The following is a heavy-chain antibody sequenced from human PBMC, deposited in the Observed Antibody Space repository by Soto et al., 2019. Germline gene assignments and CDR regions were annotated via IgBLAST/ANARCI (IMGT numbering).Heavy chain of an antibody. D-gene: IGHD5-18*01. CDR1: SGSISSSNW. V-gene: IGHV4-4*02. CDR3: AIGYSYGSLYMDV. J-gene: IGHJ6*03. CDR2: IYHSGST. Sequence: SETLSLTCAVSSGSISSSNWWSWVRQPPGKGLEWIGEIYHSGSTNYNPSPKSRVTISVDKSKNQFSLKLSSVTAADTAVYYCAIGYSYGSLYMDVWGKGTTVTVSS.